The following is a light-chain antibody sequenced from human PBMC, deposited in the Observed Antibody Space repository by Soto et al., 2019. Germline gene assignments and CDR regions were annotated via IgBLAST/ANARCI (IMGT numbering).Light chain of an antibody. CDR3: QQYHTPSIT. J-gene: IGKJ5*01. Sequence: DIQMTQSPSTLSASVGDRVTITCRASQTSSSWLAWYQQKPGKAPNLLIYDASTLERGVPSRFSGTGSGTEFTLTIDRRQPDDFATYYCQQYHTPSITFGQGTRLEI. V-gene: IGKV1-5*01. CDR1: QTSSSW. CDR2: DAS.